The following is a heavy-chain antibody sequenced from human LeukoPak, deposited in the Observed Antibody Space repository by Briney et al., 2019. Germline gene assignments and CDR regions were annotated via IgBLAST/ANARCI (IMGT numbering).Heavy chain of an antibody. D-gene: IGHD3-10*01. J-gene: IGHJ4*02. V-gene: IGHV4-39*01. CDR1: GVSISNTGYY. CDR3: AGFYGSVTYTYFDS. Sequence: LETLSLTCTVSGVSISNTGYYWGWVRQPPGKGLEWIGTIFYSGSAYYTPSLRSRVSMSLDTSKNQFSLNLNSVTAADTALYFCAGFYGSVTYTYFDSWGQGTLVTVSS. CDR2: IFYSGSA.